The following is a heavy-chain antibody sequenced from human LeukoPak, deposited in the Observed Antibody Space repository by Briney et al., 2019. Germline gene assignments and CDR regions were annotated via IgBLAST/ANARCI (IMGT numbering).Heavy chain of an antibody. V-gene: IGHV1-69*13. J-gene: IGHJ4*02. CDR3: AQNALSFAGTPTGPNDY. CDR2: IIPIFGTA. Sequence: ASVKVSCKASGGTFSSYAISWVRRAPGQGLEWMGGIIPIFGTANYAQKLQGRVTITADESTSTAYMELSGLRYADTAVYYRAQNALSFAGTPTGPNDYWGQGTLVPVSS. CDR1: GGTFSSYA. D-gene: IGHD1-1*01.